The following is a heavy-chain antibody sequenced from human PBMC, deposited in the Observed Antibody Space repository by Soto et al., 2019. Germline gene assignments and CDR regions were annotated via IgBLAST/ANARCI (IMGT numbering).Heavy chain of an antibody. CDR1: GFTFGDYA. Sequence: PGGSLRLSCTASGFTFGDYAMSWFRQAPGKGLEWVGFIRSKAYGGTTEYAASVKGRFTISRDDSKSIAYLQMNSLKTEDTAVYYCTRDPFDTAMVLSGWFDPWGQGTLVTVSS. CDR2: IRSKAYGGTT. V-gene: IGHV3-49*03. D-gene: IGHD5-18*01. CDR3: TRDPFDTAMVLSGWFDP. J-gene: IGHJ5*02.